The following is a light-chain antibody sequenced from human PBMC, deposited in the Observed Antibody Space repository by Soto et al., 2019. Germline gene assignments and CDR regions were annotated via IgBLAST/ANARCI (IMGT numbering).Light chain of an antibody. CDR2: DAS. Sequence: EIVLTQSPGTLSLSPVERATLSCRASQSVSSSYLAWYQQKPGQAPRLLIYDASNRATGIPDRFSGSGSGTEFTLTISSLQPDDFAAYYCQHYNSYSEAFGQGTKVDIK. CDR3: QHYNSYSEA. J-gene: IGKJ1*01. V-gene: IGKV3-20*01. CDR1: QSVSSSY.